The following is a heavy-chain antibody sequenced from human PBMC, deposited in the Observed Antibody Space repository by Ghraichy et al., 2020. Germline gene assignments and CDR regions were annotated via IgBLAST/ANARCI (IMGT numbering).Heavy chain of an antibody. J-gene: IGHJ4*02. D-gene: IGHD3-10*01. CDR3: ARGSPYYGDTFFDY. V-gene: IGHV3-11*01. Sequence: GESLNISCAASGFTFSDYSMTWIRQAPGKGLEWVSHINSGGSTMSYSDSLEGRFTISRDNARNSLYLQMSSLRADDTAVYFCARGSPYYGDTFFDYWGQGALVTVSS. CDR1: GFTFSDYS. CDR2: INSGGSTM.